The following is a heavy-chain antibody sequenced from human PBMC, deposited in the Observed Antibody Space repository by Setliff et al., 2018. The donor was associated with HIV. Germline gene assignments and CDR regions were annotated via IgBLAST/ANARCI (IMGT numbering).Heavy chain of an antibody. CDR2: IYYNGSAY. CDR3: AREVDVVTTSDAFDI. V-gene: IGHV4-30-4*08. CDR1: GGSISSANYY. D-gene: IGHD2-21*02. J-gene: IGHJ3*02. Sequence: SETLSLTCTVSGGSISSANYYWSWIRQPPGKDLEWIGYIYYNGSAYYYNPSLKSRTTISLDTSMNQFSLKLTSVTAADTAVYYCAREVDVVTTSDAFDIWGQGTMVTVSS.